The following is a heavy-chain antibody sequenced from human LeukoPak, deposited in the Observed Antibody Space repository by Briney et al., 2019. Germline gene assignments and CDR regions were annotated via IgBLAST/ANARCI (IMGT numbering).Heavy chain of an antibody. CDR3: ARYGPIVGASPLDY. CDR1: GGSISSSSYY. J-gene: IGHJ4*02. Sequence: SETLSLTCTVSGGSISSSSYYWGWIRPPPGKGLEWIGSIYYSGSTYYNPSLKSRVTISVDTSKNQFSLKLSSVTAADTAVYYCARYGPIVGASPLDYWGQGTLVTVSS. D-gene: IGHD1-26*01. V-gene: IGHV4-39*01. CDR2: IYYSGST.